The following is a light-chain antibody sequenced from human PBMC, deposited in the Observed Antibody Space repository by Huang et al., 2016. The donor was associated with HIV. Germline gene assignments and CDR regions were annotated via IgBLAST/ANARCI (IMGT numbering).Light chain of an antibody. Sequence: IQLTQFPSSLSASVGDRVTITCRAIQGISSNLAWYQQKPGKAPKLMIYAASTLQSGVPSRFSGSGTGTKFTRTIRSLQPEYFATYHCQQLNSYPPTFGQGTKVEIK. V-gene: IGKV1-9*01. CDR2: AAS. CDR3: QQLNSYPPT. J-gene: IGKJ1*01. CDR1: QGISSN.